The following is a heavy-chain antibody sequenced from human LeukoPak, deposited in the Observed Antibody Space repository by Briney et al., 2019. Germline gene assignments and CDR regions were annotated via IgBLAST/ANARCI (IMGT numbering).Heavy chain of an antibody. CDR2: IYYSGST. J-gene: IGHJ5*02. CDR1: GGSISSGDYY. Sequence: SQTLSLTCTVFGGSISSGDYYWSWIRQHPGKGLEWIGYIYYSGSTYYNPSLKSRVTISVDTSKNQFSLKLGSVTAADTAVYYCARGVLSYDSSGYYYFSWFDPWGQGTLVTVSS. D-gene: IGHD3-22*01. CDR3: ARGVLSYDSSGYYYFSWFDP. V-gene: IGHV4-31*03.